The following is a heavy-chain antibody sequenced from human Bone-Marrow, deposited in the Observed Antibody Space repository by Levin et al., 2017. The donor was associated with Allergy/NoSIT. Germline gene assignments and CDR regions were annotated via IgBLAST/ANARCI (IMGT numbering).Heavy chain of an antibody. CDR1: GLTFSDYA. CDR2: IGGSGDIT. V-gene: IGHV3-23*01. CDR3: AKHSTHCVLDSSGYNDY. J-gene: IGHJ4*02. Sequence: GESLKISCAASGLTFSDYAMSWVRQAPGKGLEWVSGIGGSGDITYYADSVKGRFTISRDNFKNTLYLQMNSLRADDTAVYYWAKHSTHCVLDSSGYNDYWGQGTLVTV. D-gene: IGHD3-22*01.